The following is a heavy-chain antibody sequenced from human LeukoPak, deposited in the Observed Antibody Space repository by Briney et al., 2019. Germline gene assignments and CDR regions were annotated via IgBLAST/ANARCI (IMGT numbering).Heavy chain of an antibody. Sequence: ASVKVSCKASGYTFTSYGISWVRQAPGQGLEWMGWISAYNGNTNYAQKLQGRVTMTTDTSTSTAYMELRSLRSDDTAVYYCARVRYSGSYSTFDYFDYWGQGTLVTVSS. CDR3: ARVRYSGSYSTFDYFDY. V-gene: IGHV1-18*01. J-gene: IGHJ4*02. CDR1: GYTFTSYG. D-gene: IGHD1-26*01. CDR2: ISAYNGNT.